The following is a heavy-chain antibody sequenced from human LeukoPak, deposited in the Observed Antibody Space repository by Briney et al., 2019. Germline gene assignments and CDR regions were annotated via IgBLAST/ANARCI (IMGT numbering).Heavy chain of an antibody. CDR1: GFTFSSYA. D-gene: IGHD3-10*01. V-gene: IGHV3-23*01. CDR2: ISGSGGST. CDR3: AKDQAMVRGVILFDY. J-gene: IGHJ4*02. Sequence: GGSLRLSCAASGFTFSSYAMSWVRDAPGKGLEWVSAISGSGGSTYYADSVKGRFTISRDNSKNTLYLQMNSLRAEDTAVYYCAKDQAMVRGVILFDYWGQGTLVTVSS.